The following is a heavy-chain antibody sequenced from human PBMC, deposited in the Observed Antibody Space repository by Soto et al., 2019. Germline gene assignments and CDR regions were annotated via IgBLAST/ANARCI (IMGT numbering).Heavy chain of an antibody. CDR1: GFTFSSHA. D-gene: IGHD3-3*01. V-gene: IGHV3-23*01. CDR3: ARTPYDFWSPGQFYFDH. J-gene: IGHJ4*02. CDR2: ISGSGGNT. Sequence: EVQLLDAGGGLAHPGGSLRLSCGVSGFTFSSHAMSWVRQAPGKGLECVSGISGSGGNTFYADSVKGRFTTSRDNSKKTLYLPRNGLSAEDTAVYYCARTPYDFWSPGQFYFDHWGQGTLVTVSS.